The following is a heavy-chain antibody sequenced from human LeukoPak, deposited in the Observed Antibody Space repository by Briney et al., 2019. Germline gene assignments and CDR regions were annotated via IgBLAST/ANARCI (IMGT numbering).Heavy chain of an antibody. J-gene: IGHJ5*02. V-gene: IGHV4-4*07. CDR2: IYTSGST. CDR3: ARETARQLGNNWFDP. Sequence: SETLSLTCTVSGGSISSYYWSWIRQPAGKGLEWIGRIYTSGSTNYNPSLKSRVTISVDTSKNQFSLKLSSVTAADTAVYYCARETARQLGNNWFDPWGQGTLVTVSS. CDR1: GGSISSYY. D-gene: IGHD6-6*01.